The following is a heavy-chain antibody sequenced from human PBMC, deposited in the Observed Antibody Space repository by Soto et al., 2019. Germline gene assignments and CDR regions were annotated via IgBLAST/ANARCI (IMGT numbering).Heavy chain of an antibody. CDR2: IIPILGIA. CDR3: AIGRSGSYSKGY. CDR1: GGTFSSYT. J-gene: IGHJ4*02. Sequence: QVQLVQSGAEVKKPGSSVKVSCKASGGTFSSYTISWVRQAPGQGLEWMGRIIPILGIANYAQKFQGRVTITADKSTSTADMELSSLRSEDTAVYYCAIGRSGSYSKGYWGQGTLVTVSS. V-gene: IGHV1-69*02. D-gene: IGHD1-26*01.